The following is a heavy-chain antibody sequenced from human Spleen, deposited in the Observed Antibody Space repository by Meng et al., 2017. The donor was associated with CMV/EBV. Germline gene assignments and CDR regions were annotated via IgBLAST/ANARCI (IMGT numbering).Heavy chain of an antibody. J-gene: IGHJ4*02. V-gene: IGHV1-69*05. CDR1: GGPFSSCV. Sequence: ANGGPFSSCVVSWVRQAPGQGLEWMGGIIPISGAENYEQKFQGRVTVTTDESTNTAHMELSGLKSEDTAVYYCAASPGSRVPAAKVYWGQGTLVTVSS. D-gene: IGHD2-2*01. CDR3: AASPGSRVPAAKVY. CDR2: IIPISGAE.